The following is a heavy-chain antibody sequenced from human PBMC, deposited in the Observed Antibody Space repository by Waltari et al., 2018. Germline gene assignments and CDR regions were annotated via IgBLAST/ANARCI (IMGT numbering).Heavy chain of an antibody. CDR2: ISASGISP. CDR3: ARGAKQQGNFDY. J-gene: IGHJ4*02. Sequence: EVQLVESGGGLVQPGGSLRLSCAASGFPFRRYSMSWVRKAPGTGLEWVSTISASGISPFDADSGKGRLTISRDNSKSTLSLHMDNLRAEDMAVYYCARGAKQQGNFDYWGQGTLVTVSS. D-gene: IGHD6-13*01. CDR1: GFPFRRYS. V-gene: IGHV3-23*04.